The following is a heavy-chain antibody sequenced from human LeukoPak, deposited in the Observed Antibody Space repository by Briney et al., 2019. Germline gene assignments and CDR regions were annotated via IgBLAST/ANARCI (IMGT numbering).Heavy chain of an antibody. CDR1: GYSFTSYW. V-gene: IGHV5-10-1*01. D-gene: IGHD3-16*01. Sequence: GKSLKISCKGSGYSFTSYWISWVRQMPGKGLEWMGRIDPSDSYTNYSPSFQGHVTISADKSISTAYLQWSSLKASDTAMYFCGRWRGKDDYWGQGTLVTVPS. J-gene: IGHJ4*02. CDR3: GRWRGKDDY. CDR2: IDPSDSYT.